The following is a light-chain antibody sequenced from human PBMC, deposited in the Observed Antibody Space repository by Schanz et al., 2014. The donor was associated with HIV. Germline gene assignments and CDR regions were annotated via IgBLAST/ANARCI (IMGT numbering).Light chain of an antibody. V-gene: IGLV1-44*01. CDR1: SSNIGGNT. Sequence: QSVLTQPPSASGTPGQRVTISCSGSSSNIGGNTVNWYRQLPGTAPKLLIYSNSQRPSGVPDRFSGSKSGTSASLAISGLQSEDEADYYCAAWDDSLKGVLFGGGTKLTVL. CDR2: SNS. J-gene: IGLJ2*01. CDR3: AAWDDSLKGVL.